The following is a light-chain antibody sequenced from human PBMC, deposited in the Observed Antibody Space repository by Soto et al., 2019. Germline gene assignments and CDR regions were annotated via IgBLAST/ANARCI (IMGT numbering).Light chain of an antibody. CDR1: QNLLYSSNNKNY. J-gene: IGKJ1*01. CDR3: QQYYSTPRT. V-gene: IGKV4-1*01. Sequence: DIVMTQSPDSLAVSLGERATFNCKSSQNLLYSSNNKNYLSWYQQKPGQPPKLLIYWASTRESGVPDRFSGSGSGTDFTLTISSLQAEDVAVYYCQQYYSTPRTFGQGTTVDIK. CDR2: WAS.